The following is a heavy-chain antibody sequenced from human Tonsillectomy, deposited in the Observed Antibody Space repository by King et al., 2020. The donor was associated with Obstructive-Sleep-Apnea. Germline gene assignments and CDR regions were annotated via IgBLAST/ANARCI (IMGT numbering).Heavy chain of an antibody. CDR2: INWNSGII. D-gene: IGHD2-2*01. CDR1: GLAFDDFA. J-gene: IGHJ4*02. CDR3: AKGGCSSTTCSFDY. V-gene: IGHV3-9*01. Sequence: VQLVESGGGLVQPGRSLRLSCAVSGLAFDDFAMHWVRQTPGKGLEWVSGINWNSGIIGYADSVKGRFTISRDNAKNSLYLHMNSLSAGDTALYYCAKGGCSSTTCSFDYWGQGTLVTVSS.